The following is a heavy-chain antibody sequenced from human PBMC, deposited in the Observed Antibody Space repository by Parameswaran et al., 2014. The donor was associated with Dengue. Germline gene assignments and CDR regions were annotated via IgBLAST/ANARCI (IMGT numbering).Heavy chain of an antibody. J-gene: IGHJ4*02. CDR3: AISSPVTNGGY. CDR2: INQDGGAR. Sequence: VRQAPGKGLEWVANINQDGGARFYVDSIKGRFTISRDNAENSLYLQMSSLRVEDTAVYYCAISSPVTNGGYWGQGTLVTVSS. D-gene: IGHD4-17*01. V-gene: IGHV3-7*01.